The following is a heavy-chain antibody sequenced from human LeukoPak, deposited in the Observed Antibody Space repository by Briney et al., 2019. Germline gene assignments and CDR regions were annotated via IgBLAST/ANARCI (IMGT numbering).Heavy chain of an antibody. J-gene: IGHJ4*02. D-gene: IGHD3-22*01. Sequence: SQTLSLTCAISGDSVSSNSAACHWIRQSPSRGLEWLGRTYYRSKWYIDYAVSVKSRITINPDTSKNRFSLQLNSVTPEDTAVYYCAREYYYHSSASKIDYRGQGTLVTVSS. CDR2: TYYRSKWYI. CDR1: GDSVSSNSAA. V-gene: IGHV6-1*01. CDR3: AREYYYHSSASKIDY.